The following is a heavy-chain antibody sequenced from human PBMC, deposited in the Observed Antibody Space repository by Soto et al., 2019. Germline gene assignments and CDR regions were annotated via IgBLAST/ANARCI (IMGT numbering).Heavy chain of an antibody. CDR2: IRSKANSYAT. CDR1: GFAFSGSA. V-gene: IGHV3-73*01. CDR3: TRLGYSYGYGYYYGMDV. J-gene: IGHJ6*02. Sequence: GGSLRLSCAASGFAFSGSAMHWFRQASGKGLEWVGRIRSKANSYATAYAASVKGRFTISRDDSKNTAYLQMNSLKTEDTAVYYCTRLGYSYGYGYYYGMDVWGQGTTVTVSS. D-gene: IGHD5-18*01.